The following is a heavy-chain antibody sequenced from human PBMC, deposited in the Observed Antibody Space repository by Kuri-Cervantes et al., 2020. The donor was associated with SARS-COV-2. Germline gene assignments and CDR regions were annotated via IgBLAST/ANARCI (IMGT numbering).Heavy chain of an antibody. D-gene: IGHD3-3*01. CDR2: INPNSGGT. J-gene: IGHJ5*02. V-gene: IGHV1-2*02. CDR1: GYTFTGYY. Sequence: ASVKVSCKASGYTFTGYYMHWVRQAPGQGLEWMGWINPNSGGTNYAQKFQGRVTMTRDTSISTAYMELSRLRSDDTAVYYCATGPPYYDPSNWFDPWGQGTLVTVSS. CDR3: ATGPPYYDPSNWFDP.